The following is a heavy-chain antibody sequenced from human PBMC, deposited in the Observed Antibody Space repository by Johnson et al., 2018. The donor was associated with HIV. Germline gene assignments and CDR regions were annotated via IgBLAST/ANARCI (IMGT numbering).Heavy chain of an antibody. CDR3: AKNARNYYDT. J-gene: IGHJ3*02. CDR2: ISGTGGST. CDR1: GFTVSSNY. D-gene: IGHD3-10*01. V-gene: IGHV3-23*04. Sequence: VQLVESGGGVVQPGRSLRLSCAASGFTVSSNYMSWVRQAPGKGLEWVSGISGTGGSTYYADSEKGRFTISRDNSKNTLYLQMNRLRAEDTAVYYCAKNARNYYDTWGQGTMVTVSS.